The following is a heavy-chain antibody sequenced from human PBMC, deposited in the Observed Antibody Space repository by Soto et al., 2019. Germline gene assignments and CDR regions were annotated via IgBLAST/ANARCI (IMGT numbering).Heavy chain of an antibody. CDR1: GGSFSGYY. D-gene: IGHD2-2*01. J-gene: IGHJ5*02. V-gene: IGHV4-34*01. CDR2: INHSGST. CDR3: ARGGWIVVVPAAILNWFDP. Sequence: SETLSLTCAVYGGSFSGYYWSWIRQPPGKGLEWIGEINHSGSTNYNPSLKSRVTISVDTSKNQFSLKLSSVTAADTAVYYCARGGWIVVVPAAILNWFDPWGQGTLVTVSS.